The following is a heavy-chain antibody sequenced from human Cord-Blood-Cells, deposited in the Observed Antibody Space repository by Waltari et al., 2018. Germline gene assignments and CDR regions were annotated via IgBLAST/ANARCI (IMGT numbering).Heavy chain of an antibody. CDR2: IYYSGST. Sequence: QLQLQESGPGLVKPSETLSLTCTVSGGSISSSSYYWGWLRPPPGKGLEWIGSIYYSGSTYYNPSLKSRVTISVDTSKNQFSLKLSSVTAADTAVYYCASPSRGHHLYYFDYWGQGTLVTVSS. CDR1: GGSISSSSYY. V-gene: IGHV4-39*01. J-gene: IGHJ4*02. CDR3: ASPSRGHHLYYFDY.